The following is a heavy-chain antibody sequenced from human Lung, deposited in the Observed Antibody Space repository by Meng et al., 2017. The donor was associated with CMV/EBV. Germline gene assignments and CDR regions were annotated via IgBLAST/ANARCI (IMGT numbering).Heavy chain of an antibody. V-gene: IGHV3-33*06. J-gene: IGHJ6*02. CDR3: AKSQVYYVFWSGIKGRLVYYYYYAMDV. CDR1: GFTFTSYG. D-gene: IGHD3-3*01. CDR2: IWDDGSNK. Sequence: GESXKISCAASGFTFTSYGMHWVRQAPGKGLEWVAVIWDDGSNKYYADSVKGRFTISRDNSKNTLYLQMNSLRAEDTAVYYCAKSQVYYVFWSGIKGRLVYYYYYAMDVXGQGXTVTVSS.